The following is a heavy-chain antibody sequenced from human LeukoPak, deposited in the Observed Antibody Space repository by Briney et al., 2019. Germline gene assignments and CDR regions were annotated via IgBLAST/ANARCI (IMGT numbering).Heavy chain of an antibody. D-gene: IGHD6-13*01. CDR1: GFTFSSYW. J-gene: IGHJ3*02. CDR3: ARPIGLESSSWSDAFDI. Sequence: PGGSLRLSCAASGFTFSSYWMSWVRQAPGKGLEWVANIKQDGSEKYYVDSVKGRFTISRDNAKNSLYLQMNSLRAEDTAVYYCARPIGLESSSWSDAFDIWGQGTMVTVSS. V-gene: IGHV3-7*01. CDR2: IKQDGSEK.